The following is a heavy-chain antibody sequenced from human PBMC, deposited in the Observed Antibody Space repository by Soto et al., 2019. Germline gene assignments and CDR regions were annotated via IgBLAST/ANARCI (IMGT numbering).Heavy chain of an antibody. CDR3: TIGYCETTSCPSGRHYYYGMDV. CDR1: GFTFSDSA. CDR2: IKSKGNGYAT. D-gene: IGHD2-2*03. V-gene: IGHV3-73*01. J-gene: IGHJ6*02. Sequence: GGSLRLSCAASGFTFSDSALHWVRQASGKGLEWIGRIKSKGNGYATAYAASVKGRFTTSREDSMNTAYLQMNSLKTEDTAAYYCTIGYCETTSCPSGRHYYYGMDVWGLGTTVTVSS.